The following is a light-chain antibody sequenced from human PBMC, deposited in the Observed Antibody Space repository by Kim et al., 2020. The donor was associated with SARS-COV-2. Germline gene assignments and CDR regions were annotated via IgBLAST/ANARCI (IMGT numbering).Light chain of an antibody. CDR1: SSDVGGYNY. Sequence: QSALTQPASVSGSPGQSISISCTGTSSDVGGYNYVSWFQQHPGKAPKVIIYDVTKRPSGGSNRFSGSKSGNTASLTISGLQTDDEDDYYCSSYSSSDIVLFGGGTQLTVL. V-gene: IGLV2-14*01. J-gene: IGLJ2*01. CDR3: SSYSSSDIVL. CDR2: DVT.